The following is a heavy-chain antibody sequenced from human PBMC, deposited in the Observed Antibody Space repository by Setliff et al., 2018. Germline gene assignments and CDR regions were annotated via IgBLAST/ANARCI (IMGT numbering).Heavy chain of an antibody. V-gene: IGHV4-4*07. D-gene: IGHD6-19*01. CDR3: AREQWLDPPGYYYMDV. J-gene: IGHJ6*03. CDR1: GGSISSYY. CDR2: IYIGGSA. Sequence: SETLSLTCTVSGGSISSYYWSWIRQPAGKGLEWIGHIYIGGSANYNPSLKSRVTMSIDTSKNQFSLKLNSVTAADMAVYYFAREQWLDPPGYYYMDVWSKGTTVTVSS.